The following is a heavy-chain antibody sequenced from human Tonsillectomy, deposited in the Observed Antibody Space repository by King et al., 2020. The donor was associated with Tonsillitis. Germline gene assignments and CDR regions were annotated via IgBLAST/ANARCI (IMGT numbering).Heavy chain of an antibody. Sequence: VQLVESGGGLVQPGGSLKLSCAASGFTFSGSAMHWVRQASGKGLEWVGRIRSKANSYATAYAASVTGGFTISRDDSKNTAYLQMNSLKTEDTAVYYCTTNGRRYSSGWAFDYWGQGTLVTVSS. CDR1: GFTFSGSA. CDR3: TTNGRRYSSGWAFDY. J-gene: IGHJ4*02. V-gene: IGHV3-73*01. D-gene: IGHD6-19*01. CDR2: IRSKANSYAT.